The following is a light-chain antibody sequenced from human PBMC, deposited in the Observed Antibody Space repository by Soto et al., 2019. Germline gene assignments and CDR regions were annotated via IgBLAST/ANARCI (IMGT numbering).Light chain of an antibody. Sequence: HSALTQPASVSGSPGQSITISCTGTSSDVGNYKYVSWYQQHPGKAPKLMIYEVSNRPSGVSNRFSGSKSGNTASLTISGLQAEDETDDYCFSYTSSGTYVFGTGTKLTVL. CDR1: SSDVGNYKY. J-gene: IGLJ1*01. CDR2: EVS. CDR3: FSYTSSGTYV. V-gene: IGLV2-14*01.